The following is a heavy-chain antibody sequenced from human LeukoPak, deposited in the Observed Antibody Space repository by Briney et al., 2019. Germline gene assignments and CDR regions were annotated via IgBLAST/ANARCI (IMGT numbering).Heavy chain of an antibody. D-gene: IGHD2-8*01. V-gene: IGHV5-51*01. Sequence: GESLKISCKGSGYTFTTSWIGWVRQMPGKGLEWMSIIYPSDSDTTYSPSFQGQVTISADKSINTAYLQWSSLQASDTAMYYCARLYGRYFDYCGQGTLVTVSS. CDR3: ARLYGRYFDY. CDR2: IYPSDSDT. J-gene: IGHJ4*02. CDR1: GYTFTTSW.